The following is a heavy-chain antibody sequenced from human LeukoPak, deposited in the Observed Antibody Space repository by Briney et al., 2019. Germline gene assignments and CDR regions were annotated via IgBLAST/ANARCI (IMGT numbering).Heavy chain of an antibody. D-gene: IGHD3-10*01. CDR3: AGGRGVTPVGGYFDY. CDR2: INHSGST. CDR1: GGSFSGYY. V-gene: IGHV4-34*01. Sequence: SETLSLTCAVYGGSFSGYYWSWIRQPPGKGLEWIGEINHSGSTNYNPSLKSRVTISVDTSKNQFSLKLSSVTAADTAVYYCAGGRGVTPVGGYFDYWGQGTLVTVSS. J-gene: IGHJ4*02.